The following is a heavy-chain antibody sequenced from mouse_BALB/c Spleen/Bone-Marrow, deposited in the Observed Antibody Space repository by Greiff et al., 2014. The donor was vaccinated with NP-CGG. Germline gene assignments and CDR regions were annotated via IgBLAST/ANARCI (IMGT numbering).Heavy chain of an antibody. Sequence: QVQLKQSGAELVRPGTSVKVSCKASGYAFTNYLIEWVKQRPGQGLEWIGVINPGSGGTNYNEKLKGKATLTADKSSSTAYMQLSSLTSDDSAVYFCARRDYSFAYWGQGTLVTVSA. J-gene: IGHJ3*01. CDR2: INPGSGGT. CDR3: ARRDYSFAY. D-gene: IGHD2-13*01. CDR1: GYAFTNYL. V-gene: IGHV1-54*01.